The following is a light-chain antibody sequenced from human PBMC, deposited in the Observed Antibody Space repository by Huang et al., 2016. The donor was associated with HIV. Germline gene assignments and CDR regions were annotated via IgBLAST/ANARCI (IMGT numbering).Light chain of an antibody. CDR3: QQSYSTPRVT. Sequence: IRLAQSPSSLSASVGDRVTIACRTSHFINNYLNWYQQKPGKAPKLLIYSTSNLQIGVPLMFRGSGSGTAFTLTITNLQPDDFATYSCQQSYSTPRVTFGPGTRVDI. CDR1: HFINNY. V-gene: IGKV1-39*01. J-gene: IGKJ3*01. CDR2: STS.